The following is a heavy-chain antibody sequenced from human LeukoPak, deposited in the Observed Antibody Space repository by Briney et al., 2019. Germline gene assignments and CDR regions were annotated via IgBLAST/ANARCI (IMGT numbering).Heavy chain of an antibody. V-gene: IGHV3-23*01. J-gene: IGHJ4*02. CDR2: ISGSGGST. CDR3: ARTLRDYYGSGSDY. CDR1: GFTFSSYA. Sequence: GGSLRLSCAASGFTFSSYAMSWVRQAPGKGLEWVSAISGSGGSTYYADSVKGRFTISRDNSKNMLYLQMNSLRAEDTAVYYCARTLRDYYGSGSDYWGQGTLVTVSS. D-gene: IGHD3-10*01.